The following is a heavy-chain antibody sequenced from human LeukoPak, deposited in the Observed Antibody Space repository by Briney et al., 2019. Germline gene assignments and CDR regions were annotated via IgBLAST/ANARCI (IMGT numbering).Heavy chain of an antibody. D-gene: IGHD6-19*01. CDR2: ISYDGSNK. V-gene: IGHV3-30*18. CDR1: GFTFSTYG. J-gene: IGHJ4*02. Sequence: GGSLRLSCAASGFTFSTYGMHWVRQAPGKGLERVALISYDGSNKYYADSVKGRFTISRDNSKNTLYLQMNSLRTEDTGVYYCAKSNGWLADYWGQGTLVTVSS. CDR3: AKSNGWLADY.